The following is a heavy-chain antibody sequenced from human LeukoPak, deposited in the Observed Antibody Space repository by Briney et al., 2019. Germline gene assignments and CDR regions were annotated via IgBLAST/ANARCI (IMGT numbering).Heavy chain of an antibody. D-gene: IGHD3-10*01. CDR2: IRYDGSNK. CDR3: AKDGGYYYGSGRGDNAFDI. V-gene: IGHV3-30*02. J-gene: IGHJ3*02. Sequence: GGSLRLSCAASGFTFSSYGMHWVRQAPGKGLEWVAFIRYDGSNKYYADSVKGRFTISRDNSKNTLYLQMNSLRAEDTAVYYCAKDGGYYYGSGRGDNAFDIWGQGTMVTVSS. CDR1: GFTFSSYG.